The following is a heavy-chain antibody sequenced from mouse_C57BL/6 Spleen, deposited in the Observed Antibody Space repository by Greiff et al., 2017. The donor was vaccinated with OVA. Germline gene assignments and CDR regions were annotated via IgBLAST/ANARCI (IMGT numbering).Heavy chain of an antibody. Sequence: VQLQQPGAELVKPGASVKLSCKASGYTFTSYWMQWVKQRPGQGLEWIGVINPGSGGTNYNEKFKGKATLTADKSSSTAYMQLSSLTSEDSAVYFCARSYYGSSYYYAMDYWGQGTSVTVSS. V-gene: IGHV1-54*01. CDR2: INPGSGGT. CDR1: GYTFTSYW. J-gene: IGHJ4*01. D-gene: IGHD1-1*01. CDR3: ARSYYGSSYYYAMDY.